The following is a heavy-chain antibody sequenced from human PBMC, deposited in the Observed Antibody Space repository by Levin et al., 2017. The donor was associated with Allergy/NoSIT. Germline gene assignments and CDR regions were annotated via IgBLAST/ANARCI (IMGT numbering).Heavy chain of an antibody. J-gene: IGHJ2*01. Sequence: PGGSLRLSCAASGFTFDDYTMHWVRQAPGKGLEWVSLISWDGGSTYYADSVKGRFTISRDNSKNSLYLQMNSLRTEDTALYYCAKADELRAYWYFDLWGRGTLVTVSS. CDR2: ISWDGGST. V-gene: IGHV3-43*01. CDR1: GFTFDDYT. D-gene: IGHD1-7*01. CDR3: AKADELRAYWYFDL.